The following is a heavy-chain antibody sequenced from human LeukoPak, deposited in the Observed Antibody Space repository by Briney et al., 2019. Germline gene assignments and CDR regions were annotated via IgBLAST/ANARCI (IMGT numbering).Heavy chain of an antibody. Sequence: PSETLSLTCTVSGYSISSGFYWGWIRQPPGKGLEWIGNVYHGGSSYYNPSLKSRVTISVDTSKNQFSLNLYSVTAADTAVYYCARRAGAYSHPYDYWGQGTLVTVSS. CDR2: VYHGGSS. V-gene: IGHV4-38-2*02. CDR3: ARRAGAYSHPYDY. D-gene: IGHD4/OR15-4a*01. J-gene: IGHJ4*02. CDR1: GYSISSGFY.